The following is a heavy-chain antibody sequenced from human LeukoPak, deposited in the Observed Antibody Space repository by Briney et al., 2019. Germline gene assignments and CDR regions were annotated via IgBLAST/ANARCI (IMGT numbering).Heavy chain of an antibody. Sequence: AGSLSLSCAASGFTFSNAWMSWVRQAPGKGLEWVGRIKSKTDGGTTDYAAPVKGRFTISRDDSKNTLYLQMNSLNSEDTAVYYCTTGIVGATEPYYYYYYGMDVWGQGTTVTVSS. J-gene: IGHJ6*02. CDR2: IKSKTDGGTT. V-gene: IGHV3-15*01. D-gene: IGHD1-26*01. CDR3: TTGIVGATEPYYYYYYGMDV. CDR1: GFTFSNAW.